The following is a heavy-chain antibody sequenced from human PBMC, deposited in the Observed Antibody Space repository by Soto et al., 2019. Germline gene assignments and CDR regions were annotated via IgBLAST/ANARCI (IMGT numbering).Heavy chain of an antibody. V-gene: IGHV4-4*02. D-gene: IGHD6-19*01. CDR2: IYHSGAT. Sequence: QVQLQESGPGLMKPSGTLSLTCAVSGGSISTNWWSWVRQPSGKGLEWIGEIYHSGATNYNPSLKNRVTMSVDKSQNHLSLNLTSVTAADTAVYYCARHIAVSGTRGFDFWGHGTLVTVSS. CDR3: ARHIAVSGTRGFDF. CDR1: GGSISTNW. J-gene: IGHJ4*01.